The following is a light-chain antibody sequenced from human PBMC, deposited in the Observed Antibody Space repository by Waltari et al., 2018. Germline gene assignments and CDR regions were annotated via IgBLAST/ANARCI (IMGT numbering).Light chain of an antibody. CDR2: WAS. Sequence: DIVMIQSPDSLAASLGERATIKCKSSQSVLYSSNNRNYLAWYQQKPGQSPKLVISWASTRESGVPDRFSGSGSGTDFTLTISSLQAEDVATYYCQQYYTTPWTFGQGTKVEIK. CDR1: QSVLYSSNNRNY. CDR3: QQYYTTPWT. J-gene: IGKJ1*01. V-gene: IGKV4-1*01.